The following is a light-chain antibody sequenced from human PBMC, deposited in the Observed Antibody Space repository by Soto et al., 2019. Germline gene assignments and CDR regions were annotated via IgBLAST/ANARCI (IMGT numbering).Light chain of an antibody. CDR1: QSVSSTY. V-gene: IGKV3-20*01. Sequence: EIVLTQSPGTLSLSPGERATLSCRASQSVSSTYLAWYQQKPGPAPSLLIYGASRRATGLPDRFSGSWSGTDFTLTISRLEPEDFAVYYCQQYERSPTTFGGGTKVEIK. CDR3: QQYERSPTT. CDR2: GAS. J-gene: IGKJ4*01.